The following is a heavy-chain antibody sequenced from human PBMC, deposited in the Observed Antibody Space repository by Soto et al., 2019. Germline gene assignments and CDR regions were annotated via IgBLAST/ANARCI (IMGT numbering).Heavy chain of an antibody. CDR3: STRPLLPGAP. CDR1: GFTFSSND. J-gene: IGHJ3*01. Sequence: EVQLVESGGGLIQPGGSLRLSCAASGFTFSSNDMNWVRQAPGKGLEWVSLIYSGGSTYYADSVKGRFTISRDNSKNTLYLQITSLRAYDRAVYYSSTRPLLPGAPWGQGTMVTVSS. CDR2: IYSGGST. D-gene: IGHD3-22*01. V-gene: IGHV3-53*01.